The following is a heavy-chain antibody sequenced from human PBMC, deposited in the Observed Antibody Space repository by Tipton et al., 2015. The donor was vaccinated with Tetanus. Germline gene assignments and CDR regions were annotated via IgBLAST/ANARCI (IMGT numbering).Heavy chain of an antibody. CDR1: GGSISSYY. CDR3: ARDRGDTGTVNWFDP. Sequence: TLSLTCTVSGGSISSYYWSWIRQPPGKGLEWIGYIYYSGSTNYNPSLKSRVTISVDTSKNQFSLKLSSVTAADTAVYYCARDRGDTGTVNWFDPWGQGTLFTVSS. V-gene: IGHV4-59*12. CDR2: IYYSGST. J-gene: IGHJ5*02. D-gene: IGHD1-1*01.